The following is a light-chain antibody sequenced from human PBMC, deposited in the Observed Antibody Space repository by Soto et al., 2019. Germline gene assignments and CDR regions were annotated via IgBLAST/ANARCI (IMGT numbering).Light chain of an antibody. J-gene: IGKJ5*01. Sequence: AIQLTQSPSSLSASVGDRVTITCRASQDIRGALDWYQQKPGKAPKILIYDVSTLESGVPSRFSGSSSGTDFTLTISSLQPVDFATYYGQQFNSYPITFGQGTRLEIK. CDR2: DVS. CDR1: QDIRGA. CDR3: QQFNSYPIT. V-gene: IGKV1-13*02.